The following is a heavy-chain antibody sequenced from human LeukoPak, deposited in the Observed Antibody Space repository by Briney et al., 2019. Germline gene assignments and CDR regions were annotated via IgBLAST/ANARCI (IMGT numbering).Heavy chain of an antibody. D-gene: IGHD6-6*01. CDR2: ISSSSSTI. CDR1: GFTFSSYS. Sequence: PGGSLRLSCAASGFTFSSYSMNWVRQAPGKGLEWVSYISSSSSTIYYADSVKGRSTISRDNAKDSLYLQMNSLRAEDTAVYYSARDVAARPDTYYFDYWGQGTLVTVSS. V-gene: IGHV3-48*01. J-gene: IGHJ4*02. CDR3: ARDVAARPDTYYFDY.